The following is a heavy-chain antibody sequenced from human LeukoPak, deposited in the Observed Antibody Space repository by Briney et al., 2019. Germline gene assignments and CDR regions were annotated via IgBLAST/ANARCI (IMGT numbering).Heavy chain of an antibody. CDR2: IKSDESRT. Sequence: GGSLRLSCAASGFTFSSYGVHWVRQGPGKGLVWDSYIKSDESRTNYADSVKGRFTISRDNAKNTLYLQMNSLGAEDTAVYYCARGRLGYSDCWGQGTLVTVSS. D-gene: IGHD4-11*01. CDR1: GFTFSSYG. V-gene: IGHV3-74*01. CDR3: ARGRLGYSDC. J-gene: IGHJ4*02.